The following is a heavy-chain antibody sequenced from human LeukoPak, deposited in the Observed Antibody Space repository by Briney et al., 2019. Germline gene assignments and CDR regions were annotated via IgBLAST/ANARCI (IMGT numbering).Heavy chain of an antibody. CDR3: ARDGGTAGEFDY. Sequence: GGSLRLSCAASGFTFSSYSMNWVRQAPGKGLEWVSSISSSSSSMYYADSVKDRFTISRDNAKNSLYLQMNSLRAEDTALYYCARDGGTAGEFDYWGQGTVVTVSS. V-gene: IGHV3-21*04. CDR1: GFTFSSYS. D-gene: IGHD2-15*01. J-gene: IGHJ4*02. CDR2: ISSSSSSM.